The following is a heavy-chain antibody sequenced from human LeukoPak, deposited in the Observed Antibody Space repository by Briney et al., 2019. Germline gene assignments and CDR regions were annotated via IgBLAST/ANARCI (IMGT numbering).Heavy chain of an antibody. CDR3: ARHSSGWYKMGVDY. CDR2: IYYSGST. J-gene: IGHJ4*02. D-gene: IGHD6-19*01. CDR1: GGSISSYY. Sequence: SETVSLTCTVSGGSISSYYWSWIRQPPGKGLEWIGYIYYSGSTNYNPSLKSRVTISVDTSKNQFSLKLSSVTAADTAVYYCARHSSGWYKMGVDYWGQGPLVTVSS. V-gene: IGHV4-59*01.